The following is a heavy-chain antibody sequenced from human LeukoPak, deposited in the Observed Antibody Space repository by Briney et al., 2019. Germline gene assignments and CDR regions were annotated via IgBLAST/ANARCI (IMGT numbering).Heavy chain of an antibody. CDR2: ISSSGSTI. CDR3: ASYSNPYYYYYYYMDV. V-gene: IGHV3-11*01. CDR1: GFTFSDYY. J-gene: IGHJ6*03. D-gene: IGHD4-11*01. Sequence: GGFLRLSCAASGFTFSDYYMSWIRQAPGKGLEWVSYISSSGSTIYYADSVKGRFTISRDNAKNSLYLQMNSLRAEDTAVYYCASYSNPYYYYYYYMDVWGKGTTVTVSS.